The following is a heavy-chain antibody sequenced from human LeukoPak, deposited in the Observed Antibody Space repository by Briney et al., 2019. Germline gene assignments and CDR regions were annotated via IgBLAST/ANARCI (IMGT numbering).Heavy chain of an antibody. J-gene: IGHJ4*02. CDR3: AQSNRKPYYFDY. CDR2: IYYTGST. V-gene: IGHV4-59*01. Sequence: PSETLSLTCTVSGGSISNYYWNWIRQAPGKGLEWIGYIYYTGSTNKNPSLKSRVTMSVDTSKNQFSLNLKSVTPEDTAVYYCAQSNRKPYYFDYWGQGTLVTVSS. CDR1: GGSISNYY. D-gene: IGHD2/OR15-2a*01.